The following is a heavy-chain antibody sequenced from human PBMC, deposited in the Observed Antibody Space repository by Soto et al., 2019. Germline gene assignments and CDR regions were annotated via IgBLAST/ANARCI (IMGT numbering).Heavy chain of an antibody. V-gene: IGHV4-31*03. Sequence: SETLSLTRTVSGGSISSGGYYWSWIRQHPGKGLEWIGYIYYSGSTYYNPSLKSRVTISVDTSKNQFSLKLSSVTAADTAVYYCARGLYGSGSYYSSNWFDPWGQGTLVTVSS. CDR1: GGSISSGGYY. CDR2: IYYSGST. D-gene: IGHD3-10*01. J-gene: IGHJ5*02. CDR3: ARGLYGSGSYYSSNWFDP.